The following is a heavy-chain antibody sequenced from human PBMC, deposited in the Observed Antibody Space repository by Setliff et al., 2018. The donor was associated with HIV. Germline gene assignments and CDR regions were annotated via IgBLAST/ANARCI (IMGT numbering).Heavy chain of an antibody. CDR3: ARLSRHYSDSTAYHDAFDV. CDR1: GYSFNIYW. Sequence: GESLKISCKGSGYSFNIYWIGWVRQMPGKGLEWMGIIYPGDSDIIYSPSFQGQVTISVDKSITTAYLQWSSLKASDTAMYYCARLSRHYSDSTAYHDAFDVWGQGTKVTVSS. CDR2: IYPGDSDI. D-gene: IGHD3-22*01. J-gene: IGHJ3*01. V-gene: IGHV5-51*01.